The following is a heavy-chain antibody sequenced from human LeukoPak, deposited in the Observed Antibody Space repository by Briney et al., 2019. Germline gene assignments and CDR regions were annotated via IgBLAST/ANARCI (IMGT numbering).Heavy chain of an antibody. Sequence: GGSLRLSCAASGFTFRTYGMNWVHQAPGKGLEGVAIISYDGSNEDYADSVKGRFTISRDNSKNTLYLQMNSLRAEDSAVYYCAESRVRGVYYFDYWGQGTLVTVSS. CDR3: AESRVRGVYYFDY. CDR1: GFTFRTYG. V-gene: IGHV3-30*03. D-gene: IGHD3-10*02. CDR2: ISYDGSNE. J-gene: IGHJ4*02.